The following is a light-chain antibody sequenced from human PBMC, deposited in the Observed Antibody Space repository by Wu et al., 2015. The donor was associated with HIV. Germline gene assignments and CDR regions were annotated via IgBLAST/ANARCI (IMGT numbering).Light chain of an antibody. Sequence: TQSPTTLSLSPGERATLSCRASQSVSSYLAWYQQTPGQAPRLLIYGASTRATGVPARFSGSGSGTQFTLTITNVQSADSAVYYCQQYNNWPPYSFGQGTKLEIK. J-gene: IGKJ2*03. CDR2: GAS. CDR3: QQYNNWPPYS. V-gene: IGKV3-15*01. CDR1: QSVSSY.